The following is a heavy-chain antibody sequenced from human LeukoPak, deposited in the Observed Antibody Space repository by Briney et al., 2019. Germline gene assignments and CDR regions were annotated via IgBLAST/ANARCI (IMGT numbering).Heavy chain of an antibody. CDR2: IYYSGST. CDR3: ARAPGGYSGYDFDY. V-gene: IGHV4-59*13. J-gene: IGHJ4*02. D-gene: IGHD5-12*01. CDR1: GGAICSYY. Sequence: SQRLSLTCTVSGGAICSYYWGWIRVPPGIVLERIGYIYYSGSTNYNPSLNSRVTISVDTSKSQSSLQLSSVTAADTAVYYCARAPGGYSGYDFDYWGQGPLVTVSS.